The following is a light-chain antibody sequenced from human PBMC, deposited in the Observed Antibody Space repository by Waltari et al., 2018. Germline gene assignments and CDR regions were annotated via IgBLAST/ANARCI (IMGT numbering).Light chain of an antibody. V-gene: IGKV3-11*01. Sequence: EVVLTPSPVTLSLSAGERASLSCRASESVYKYLAWYQQRPCQPPRLLIYDTSNRAAGVPGRFSCRGYGTDVTLTSSSLEAEDFAVYFCQQGSILPLTFGGGTRVEIK. CDR3: QQGSILPLT. CDR1: ESVYKY. CDR2: DTS. J-gene: IGKJ4*01.